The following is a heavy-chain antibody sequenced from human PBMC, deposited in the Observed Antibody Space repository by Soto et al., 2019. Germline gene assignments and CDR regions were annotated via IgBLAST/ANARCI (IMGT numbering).Heavy chain of an antibody. CDR1: GFTFSSYA. D-gene: IGHD6-13*01. CDR2: ISGIDGST. CDR3: ARRSSSWYFDY. J-gene: IGHJ4*02. V-gene: IGHV3-23*01. Sequence: GGSLRLSCAASGFTFSSYAMNWVRQAPGKGLEWVSVISGIDGSTYYADSVKGRFTISRDNSKNTLNLQMNSLRAEDTAVYYCARRSSSWYFDYWGQGTLVTVSS.